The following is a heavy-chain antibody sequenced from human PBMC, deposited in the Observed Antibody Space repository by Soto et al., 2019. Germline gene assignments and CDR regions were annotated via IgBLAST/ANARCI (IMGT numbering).Heavy chain of an antibody. V-gene: IGHV1-2*04. CDR2: INPNSGGT. CDR3: AREWFGELYPYYYGMDV. Sequence: ASVKVSCKASRYTFTGYYMHWVRQAPGQGLEWMGWINPNSGGTNYAQKFQGWVTMTRDTSISTAYMELSRLRSDDTAVYYCAREWFGELYPYYYGMDVWGQGTTVTVSS. J-gene: IGHJ6*02. D-gene: IGHD3-10*01. CDR1: RYTFTGYY.